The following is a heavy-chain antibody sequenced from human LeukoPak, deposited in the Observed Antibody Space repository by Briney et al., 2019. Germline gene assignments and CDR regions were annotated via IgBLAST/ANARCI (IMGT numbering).Heavy chain of an antibody. D-gene: IGHD2-15*01. CDR2: ISWNSGSI. Sequence: PGRSLRLSCAASGFIFDDYAMHWVRQAPGKGLEWVSGISWNSGSIGYADSVKGRFTISRDNAKNSLYLQMNSLRAEDTALYYCAKDAGCSGGSCYGVHWGQGTLVTVSS. CDR1: GFIFDDYA. J-gene: IGHJ4*02. V-gene: IGHV3-9*01. CDR3: AKDAGCSGGSCYGVH.